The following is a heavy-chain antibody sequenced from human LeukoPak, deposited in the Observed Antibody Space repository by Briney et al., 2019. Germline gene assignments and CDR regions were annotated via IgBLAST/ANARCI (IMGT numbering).Heavy chain of an antibody. CDR3: ARAGIAAAGTGVDY. CDR2: TSYSGIT. CDR1: GGSISRSY. J-gene: IGHJ4*02. D-gene: IGHD6-13*01. Sequence: ASETLSLTCTVSGGSISRSYWSWIRQPPGKELEWIAFTSYSGITNYNPSLKSRVTISVDTSKNQFSLKLSSVTAADTAVYYCARAGIAAAGTGVDYWGQGTLVTVSS. V-gene: IGHV4-59*01.